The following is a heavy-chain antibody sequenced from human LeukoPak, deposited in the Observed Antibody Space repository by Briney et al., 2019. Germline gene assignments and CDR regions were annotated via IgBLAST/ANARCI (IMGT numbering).Heavy chain of an antibody. Sequence: PSETLSLTCTVSGGSVSSSSYYWAWIRQPPGKGLEWIGSIYHSGSTYYNPSLKSRVTISVDTSKNQFSLKLTSVTAADTAVYHRAKKGYYYYIDVWGTGTTVTVS. CDR1: GGSVSSSSYY. CDR2: IYHSGST. CDR3: AKKGYYYYIDV. V-gene: IGHV4-39*07. J-gene: IGHJ6*03.